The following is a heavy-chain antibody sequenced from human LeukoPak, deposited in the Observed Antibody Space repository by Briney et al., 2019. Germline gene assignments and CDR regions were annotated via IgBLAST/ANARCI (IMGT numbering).Heavy chain of an antibody. V-gene: IGHV4-34*01. CDR2: INHSGST. J-gene: IGHJ5*02. CDR1: GGSFSGYY. CDR3: ARSAYYDYVWGSYRPRDWFDP. D-gene: IGHD3-16*02. Sequence: MASETLSLTCAVYGGSFSGYYWSWIRQPPGKGLEWIGEINHSGSTNYNPSLKGRVTISVDTSKNQFSLKLSSVTAADTAVYYCARSAYYDYVWGSYRPRDWFDPWGQGTLVTVSS.